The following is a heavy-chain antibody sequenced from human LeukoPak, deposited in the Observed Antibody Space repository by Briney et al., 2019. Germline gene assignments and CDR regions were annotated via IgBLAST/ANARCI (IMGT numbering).Heavy chain of an antibody. Sequence: PGGSLRLSCAASGFTVSSNYMSWVRQAPGRGLQWVSTISGSGGSRHYADSVKGRFIVSRDTSKNTVFLQMNSLTAEDTAVYYCAKCALGDYVGPHDFWGQGTLVTVSS. D-gene: IGHD4-17*01. V-gene: IGHV3-23*01. J-gene: IGHJ4*02. CDR2: ISGSGGSR. CDR3: AKCALGDYVGPHDF. CDR1: GFTVSSNY.